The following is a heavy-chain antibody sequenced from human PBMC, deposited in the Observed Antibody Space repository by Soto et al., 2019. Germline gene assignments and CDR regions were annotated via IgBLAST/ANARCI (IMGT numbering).Heavy chain of an antibody. Sequence: QVQLVESGGGVVQPGRSLRLSCAASGFTFSTYGMYWVRQAPGKGLEWVAVISDDGNSKYYAGSVKGRFTISRDNSKNTVYLQMNSLRLEDTAVYYCAKDQTHAFDIWGQGTMVTVSS. CDR2: ISDDGNSK. V-gene: IGHV3-30*18. J-gene: IGHJ3*02. CDR1: GFTFSTYG. CDR3: AKDQTHAFDI.